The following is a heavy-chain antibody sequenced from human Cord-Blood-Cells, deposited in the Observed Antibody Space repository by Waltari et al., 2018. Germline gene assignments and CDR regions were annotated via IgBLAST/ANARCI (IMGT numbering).Heavy chain of an antibody. V-gene: IGHV4-34*01. CDR2: INHSGST. Sequence: QVQLQQWGAGLLKPSETLSLTCAVYGGSFSGYYWSWIRQPPGKGLEWIGEINHSGSTNYNPSLKSRVTISVDTSKNQFSLKLSSVTAADTVVYYCARRRDWIPFDYWGQGTLVTVSS. D-gene: IGHD5-18*01. J-gene: IGHJ4*02. CDR3: ARRRDWIPFDY. CDR1: GGSFSGYY.